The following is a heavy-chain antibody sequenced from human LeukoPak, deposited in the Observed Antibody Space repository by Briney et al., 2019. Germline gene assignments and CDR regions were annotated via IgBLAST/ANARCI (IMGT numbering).Heavy chain of an antibody. J-gene: IGHJ3*02. V-gene: IGHV3-53*01. CDR2: IYSGGST. CDR1: GFTVSSNY. Sequence: PGGSLRLSCAASGFTVSSNYMNWVRQAPGKGLEWVSIIYSGGSTFYADSVKGRFTISRDNSKNTLFLQMNSLRAEDTAAYYCARSNDAFDIWGQGTMVTVSS. CDR3: ARSNDAFDI. D-gene: IGHD5/OR15-5a*01.